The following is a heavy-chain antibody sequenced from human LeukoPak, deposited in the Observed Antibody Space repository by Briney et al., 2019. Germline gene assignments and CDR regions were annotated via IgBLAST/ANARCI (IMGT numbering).Heavy chain of an antibody. V-gene: IGHV3-30*02. J-gene: IGHJ4*02. D-gene: IGHD6-6*01. CDR3: AKEYTPSSPLGELDS. CDR1: GFSFSSYA. CDR2: IRHDETND. Sequence: GGSLRLSCAVSGFSFSSYAMHWVRQAPGKGLEWVALIRHDETNDDYADSVQGRFTISRDTSKNTLYLQMNSLRAEDTAVYYCAKEYTPSSPLGELDSWGQGTLVTVSS.